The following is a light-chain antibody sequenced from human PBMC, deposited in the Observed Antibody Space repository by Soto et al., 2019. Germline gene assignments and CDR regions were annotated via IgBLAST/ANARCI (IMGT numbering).Light chain of an antibody. CDR1: QSISSW. V-gene: IGKV1-5*03. CDR3: QQYNSWT. CDR2: KAS. Sequence: DIQMTQSPSILSASVGDRVTITCRASQSISSWLAWYQQKPGKAPNLLIHKASHLESGVPSRFSGSGSGTEFTLTISSLQPDDFATYYCQQYNSWTFGQGTKVDIK. J-gene: IGKJ1*01.